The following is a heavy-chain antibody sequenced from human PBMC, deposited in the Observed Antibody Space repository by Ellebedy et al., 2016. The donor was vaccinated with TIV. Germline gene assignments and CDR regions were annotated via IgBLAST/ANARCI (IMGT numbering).Heavy chain of an antibody. CDR2: VYYSGNT. CDR3: VRGRGIAVAGTYEDTWFDP. Sequence: MPSETLSLTCDVSGGFVNSSRHYWAWIRQPPGKGLEWIGSVYYSGNTYYNTSLKSRASMSIDTSNNHFSLRLNSVTAADTAVYYCVRGRGIAVAGTYEDTWFDPWGQGTLVTVSS. D-gene: IGHD6-19*01. V-gene: IGHV4-61*03. J-gene: IGHJ5*02. CDR1: GGFVNSSRHY.